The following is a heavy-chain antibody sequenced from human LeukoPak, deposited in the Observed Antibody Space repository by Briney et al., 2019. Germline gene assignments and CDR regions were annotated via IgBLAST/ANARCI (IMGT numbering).Heavy chain of an antibody. V-gene: IGHV4-34*01. CDR3: ARVSIRLRFLEWLPDNWFDP. J-gene: IGHJ5*02. CDR1: GGSFSGYY. Sequence: TSETLSLTCAVYGGSFSGYYWSWIRQPPGKGLEWIGEINHSGSTNYNPSLKSRVTISVDTSKNQFSLKLSSVTAADTAVYYCARVSIRLRFLEWLPDNWFDPWGQGTLVTVSS. D-gene: IGHD3-3*01. CDR2: INHSGST.